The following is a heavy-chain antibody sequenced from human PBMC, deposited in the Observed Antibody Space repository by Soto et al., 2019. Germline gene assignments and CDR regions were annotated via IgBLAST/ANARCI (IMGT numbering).Heavy chain of an antibody. CDR3: TRYYYESIYYYVY. V-gene: IGHV3-49*04. D-gene: IGHD3-22*01. CDR2: IRGETNGGTA. CDR1: GFNFANYA. Sequence: GGSLRLSCTGSGFNFANYALTWVRQAPGKGLEWVGFIRGETNGGTADYAASLKGRITISRDDSKSIAYLEINSLQTEDTAVYYCTRYYYESIYYYVYWGQGTLVTVSS. J-gene: IGHJ4*02.